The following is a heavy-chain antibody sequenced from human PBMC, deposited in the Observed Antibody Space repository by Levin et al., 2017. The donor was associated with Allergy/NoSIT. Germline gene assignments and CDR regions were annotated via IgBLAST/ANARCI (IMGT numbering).Heavy chain of an antibody. D-gene: IGHD5-18*01. CDR2: INSDGSST. Sequence: PGGSLRLSCAASGFTFSSYWMHWVRQAPGKGLVWVSRINSDGSSTSYADSVKGRFTISRDNAKNTLYLQMNSLRAEDTAVYYCARGGFNSQDYYYYYGMDVWGQGTTVTVSS. CDR1: GFTFSSYW. J-gene: IGHJ6*02. V-gene: IGHV3-74*01. CDR3: ARGGFNSQDYYYYYGMDV.